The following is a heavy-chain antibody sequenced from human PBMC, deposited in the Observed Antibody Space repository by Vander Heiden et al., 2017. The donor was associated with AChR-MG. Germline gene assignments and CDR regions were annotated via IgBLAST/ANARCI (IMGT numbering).Heavy chain of an antibody. V-gene: IGHV3-13*05. Sequence: EVQLVESGGGLVQPGGSRRLSCGAPGFPFSAYDMHWVRKATGKGLEWVSGISSAGDPYYAGSVRGRFTMSRENAKNSFYLQMNTLRAGDTAVYYCARGISGSGIDYWGQGTLVAVSS. CDR3: ARGISGSGIDY. CDR1: GFPFSAYD. J-gene: IGHJ4*02. D-gene: IGHD3-10*01. CDR2: ISSAGDP.